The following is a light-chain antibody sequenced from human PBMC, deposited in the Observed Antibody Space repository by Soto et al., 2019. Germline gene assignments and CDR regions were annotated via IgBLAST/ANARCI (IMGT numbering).Light chain of an antibody. CDR1: SSNIGNNY. CDR2: ENN. V-gene: IGLV1-51*02. Sequence: QSALKQPPSVSAAPGQRVTITCSGSSSNIGNNYVSWYQQLPGTAPKLLIYENNKRPSGIPDRFSGSKSGTSATLGITGLQTGDQADYYCGTWDTSLSAYAFGTGTKVTVL. J-gene: IGLJ1*01. CDR3: GTWDTSLSAYA.